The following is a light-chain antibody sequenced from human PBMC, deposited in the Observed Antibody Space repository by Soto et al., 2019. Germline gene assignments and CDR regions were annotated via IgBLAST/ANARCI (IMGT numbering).Light chain of an antibody. CDR2: EVN. Sequence: QSVLTQPASVSGSPGQSITISCTGTSTDVGDYNYVSRYQHHPGKAPKLIISEVNYRPSGISDRFSGSKSGNTTSLTISGLQAEDEADYFCSSYSNSGILHVFGTGTKLTVL. J-gene: IGLJ1*01. V-gene: IGLV2-14*01. CDR1: STDVGDYNY. CDR3: SSYSNSGILHV.